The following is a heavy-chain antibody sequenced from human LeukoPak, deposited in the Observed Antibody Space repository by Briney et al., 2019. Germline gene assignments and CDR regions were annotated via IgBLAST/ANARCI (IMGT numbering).Heavy chain of an antibody. CDR1: GGSISSSSYY. CDR3: ARRNSAGLDY. Sequence: SETLSLTCTVSGGSISSSSYYWGWIRQPPGKGLEWIGSIYYIGTTNYNPSLKSRVTMSLDRSKNQISLRLTSVTSADTAVYYCARRNSAGLDYWGQGTLVTVSS. J-gene: IGHJ4*02. CDR2: IYYIGTT. V-gene: IGHV4-39*07. D-gene: IGHD6-13*01.